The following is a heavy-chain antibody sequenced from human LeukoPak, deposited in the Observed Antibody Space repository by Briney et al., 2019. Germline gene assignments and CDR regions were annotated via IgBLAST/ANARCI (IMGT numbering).Heavy chain of an antibody. V-gene: IGHV1-69*13. Sequence: SVKVSCKASGGTFSSYAISWVRQAPGQGLEWMGGIIPIFGTANYAQKFQDRVTITAVESMSTVYMELSSLRSEDTAVYYCARGWLAESMVVTPYNYWGQGTLVTVSS. CDR2: IIPIFGTA. D-gene: IGHD4-23*01. CDR3: ARGWLAESMVVTPYNY. CDR1: GGTFSSYA. J-gene: IGHJ4*02.